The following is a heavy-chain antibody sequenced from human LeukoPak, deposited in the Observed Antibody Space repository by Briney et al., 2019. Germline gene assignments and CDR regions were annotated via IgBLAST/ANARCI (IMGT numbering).Heavy chain of an antibody. CDR2: LSGRGGDT. CDR3: AKDGRVFFPYYFDS. V-gene: IGHV3-23*01. Sequence: PGGSLRLSCAASGFTFSTYAMSWARQAPGKGLEWLSSLSGRGGDTYYADSVKGRFTISRDNSKNTVFLQMNSLRAEDTAVYYCAKDGRVFFPYYFDSWGQGTLVTVSS. J-gene: IGHJ4*02. D-gene: IGHD3-3*01. CDR1: GFTFSTYA.